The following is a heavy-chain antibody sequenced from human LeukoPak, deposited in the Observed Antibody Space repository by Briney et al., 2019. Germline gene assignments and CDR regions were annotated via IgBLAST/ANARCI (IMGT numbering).Heavy chain of an antibody. CDR1: GFTFSNYW. CDR3: AKDNRRHYTSGPNPDSLH. Sequence: PGGSLRLSCVASGFTFSNYWMHWVRHPPGKGLVWVSRIYVDGRTTNYADSVKGRFTISRDNAKNSLYLQMNSLRVEDTAFYYCAKDNRRHYTSGPNPDSLHWGQGALVTVSS. CDR2: IYVDGRTT. J-gene: IGHJ4*02. V-gene: IGHV3-74*01. D-gene: IGHD6-19*01.